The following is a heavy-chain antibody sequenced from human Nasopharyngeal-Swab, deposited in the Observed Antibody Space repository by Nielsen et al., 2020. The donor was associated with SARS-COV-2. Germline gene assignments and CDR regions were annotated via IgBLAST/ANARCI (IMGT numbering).Heavy chain of an antibody. CDR1: GASMSSYF. D-gene: IGHD3-3*01. Sequence: SETLSLTCTVSGASMSSYFWSWIRQPPGQGLEWIGRVSDIGSTNYNPSLESRVTISVDTSKRQFSLKLNSVTAADTAVYYCARAGAEMIFGVVITFDYWGQGTLVTVSS. J-gene: IGHJ4*02. V-gene: IGHV4-4*07. CDR2: VSDIGST. CDR3: ARAGAEMIFGVVITFDY.